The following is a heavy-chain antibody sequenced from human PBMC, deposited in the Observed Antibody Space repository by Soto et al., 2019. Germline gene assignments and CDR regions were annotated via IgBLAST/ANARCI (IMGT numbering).Heavy chain of an antibody. J-gene: IGHJ3*02. Sequence: QVTLKESGPVLVKPTETLTLTCTVSGFSLSNARMGVSWIRHPPGKALEWLAHIFSNDAKSYSTSLKIRLTISKDTSKSQVVLTMTNMDPVDTATYYCARTPSSTVGGAFDIWGQGTMVTVSS. V-gene: IGHV2-26*01. D-gene: IGHD4-17*01. CDR1: GFSLSNARMG. CDR2: IFSNDAK. CDR3: ARTPSSTVGGAFDI.